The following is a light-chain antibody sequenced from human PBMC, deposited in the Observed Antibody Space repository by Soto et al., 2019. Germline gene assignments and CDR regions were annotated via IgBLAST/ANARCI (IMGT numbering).Light chain of an antibody. Sequence: SYELTQPPSVSVAPGQTARITCGGNSIGSKSVHWYQQKPGQAPVLVVYDDRDRPSGIPERLSGSNSENTATPTISRVEAGDEADYYCQVWDISTDPNYVFGPGTKVTVL. CDR1: SIGSKS. CDR3: QVWDISTDPNYV. CDR2: DDR. V-gene: IGLV3-21*02. J-gene: IGLJ1*01.